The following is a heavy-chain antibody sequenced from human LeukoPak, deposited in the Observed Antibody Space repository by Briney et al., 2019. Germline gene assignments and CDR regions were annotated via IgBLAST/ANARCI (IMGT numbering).Heavy chain of an antibody. CDR3: AREEYSSSSAFFDY. J-gene: IGHJ4*02. CDR1: GFNFSSYS. D-gene: IGHD6-6*01. V-gene: IGHV3-21*01. Sequence: GGSLRLSCAASGFNFSSYSMNWVRQAPGKGLEWVSSISNSSSYIYYADSVKGRFTISRDNAKNSLYLQMNSLRAEDTAVYYCAREEYSSSSAFFDYWGQGTLVTVSS. CDR2: ISNSSSYI.